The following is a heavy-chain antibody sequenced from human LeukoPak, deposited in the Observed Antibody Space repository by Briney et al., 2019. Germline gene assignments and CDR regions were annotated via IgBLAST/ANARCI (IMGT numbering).Heavy chain of an antibody. CDR2: IIPIFGTA. CDR3: AREGGYCSGGSCYSVDWFDP. CDR1: GGTFSSYA. J-gene: IGHJ5*02. Sequence: SVKVSCKASGGTFSSYAISWGRQAPGQGLEWMGGIIPIFGTANYAQKFQGRVTNTGGESQSTAYLELSRPRSEDTAVYYCAREGGYCSGGSCYSVDWFDPWGQGTLVTVSS. V-gene: IGHV1-69*13. D-gene: IGHD2-15*01.